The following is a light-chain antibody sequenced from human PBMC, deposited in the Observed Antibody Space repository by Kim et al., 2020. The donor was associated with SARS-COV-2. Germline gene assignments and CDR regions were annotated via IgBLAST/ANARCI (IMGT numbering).Light chain of an antibody. J-gene: IGLJ1*01. CDR1: NSDVGGYDY. CDR3: SSYTSSSPYV. Sequence: QSALTQPASVSGSPGQSITISCTGTNSDVGGYDYVSWYQQFPGKAPKLMIYDVNKRPSGVSNRFSGSKSGNTASLTISGLQAEDEADYYCSSYTSSSPYVFGIGTQLTVL. V-gene: IGLV2-14*03. CDR2: DVN.